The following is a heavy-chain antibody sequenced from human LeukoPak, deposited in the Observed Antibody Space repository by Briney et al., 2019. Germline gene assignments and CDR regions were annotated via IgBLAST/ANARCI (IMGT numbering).Heavy chain of an antibody. J-gene: IGHJ4*02. V-gene: IGHV1-2*02. Sequence: ASVQVSCKASGYTFTGYYMHWVRQAPGQGLEWMGWINPNSGGTNYEQKFQGRVTMTRDTSISTAYMELSRLRSDDTAVYYCARAPTYDSSGYYYDYWGQGTLVTVSS. CDR2: INPNSGGT. CDR1: GYTFTGYY. D-gene: IGHD3-22*01. CDR3: ARAPTYDSSGYYYDY.